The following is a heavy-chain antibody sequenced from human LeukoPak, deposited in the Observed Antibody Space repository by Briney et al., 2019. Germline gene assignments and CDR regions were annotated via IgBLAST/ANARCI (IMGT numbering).Heavy chain of an antibody. D-gene: IGHD5-12*01. CDR1: GYPFTRYD. J-gene: IGHJ4*02. CDR2: KNPNSGNT. CDR3: ARAAGQYSGYRWGFDDY. Sequence: ASVKVPCKASGYPFTRYDINWVRQPTRRALVWRGWKNPNSGNTGYAQKFQSRVTMTRNTSISTAYMELSSLRSEDTAVYYCARAAGQYSGYRWGFDDYWGQGTLVTVSS. V-gene: IGHV1-8*01.